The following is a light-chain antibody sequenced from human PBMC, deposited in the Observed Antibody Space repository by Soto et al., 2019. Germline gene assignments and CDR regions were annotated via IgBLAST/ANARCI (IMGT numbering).Light chain of an antibody. Sequence: QPVLTPPPSVSAAPGQKVTISRSLNSSNIGNNYVSWYQQLPGTAPKLLIYDNNKRPSGIPDRFSGSKSGTSATLGITGLQTGDEADYYCGTWDSSLSCVVFGGGTKVTVL. CDR2: DNN. CDR1: SSNIGNNY. J-gene: IGLJ2*01. CDR3: GTWDSSLSCVV. V-gene: IGLV1-51*01.